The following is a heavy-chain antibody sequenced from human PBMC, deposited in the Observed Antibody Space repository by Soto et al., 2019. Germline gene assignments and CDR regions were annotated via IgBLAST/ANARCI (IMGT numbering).Heavy chain of an antibody. V-gene: IGHV4-4*02. CDR3: ARLISDSRLNYFYFDF. Sequence: QVQLQESGPGLVKPSGTLSLTCVVSGGSISGRNWWSWVRQAPGKGLEWIGEVFHSGDTTYTPSLRSRVTISVDQSKNQFSLKLNSVTAADTAVYYCARLISDSRLNYFYFDFWGQGALVTVSS. CDR2: VFHSGDT. CDR1: GGSISGRNW. D-gene: IGHD3-10*01. J-gene: IGHJ4*02.